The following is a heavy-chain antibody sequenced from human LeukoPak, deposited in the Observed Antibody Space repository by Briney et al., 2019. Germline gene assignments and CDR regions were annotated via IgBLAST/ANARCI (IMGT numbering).Heavy chain of an antibody. CDR2: MNPKSGGT. J-gene: IGHJ5*02. V-gene: IGHV1-2*02. D-gene: IGHD1-26*01. CDR3: ARAGGRSWFDP. Sequence: EASVKVSCKASGYTFRDSYIHWVRQAPGQGLEWMGSMNPKSGGTKYAQKFQGRVSMTRDTSISTAYMELASLTSDDTAVYYCARAGGRSWFDPWGQGTLVTVSS. CDR1: GYTFRDSY.